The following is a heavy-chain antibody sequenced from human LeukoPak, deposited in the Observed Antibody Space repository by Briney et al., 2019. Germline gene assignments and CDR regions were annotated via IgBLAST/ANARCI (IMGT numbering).Heavy chain of an antibody. CDR3: ARQDYSYYVMDV. CDR1: GSRFSNYW. Sequence: GESLKISCKGSGSRFSNYWIAWVRPMPGKGLEWMGIISPTDSDTRYSPSFQGQVTISADTPFSTAYLQWSSLQASDTAIYYCARQDYSYYVMDVWGQGTTVTVSS. V-gene: IGHV5-51*01. J-gene: IGHJ6*02. CDR2: ISPTDSDT.